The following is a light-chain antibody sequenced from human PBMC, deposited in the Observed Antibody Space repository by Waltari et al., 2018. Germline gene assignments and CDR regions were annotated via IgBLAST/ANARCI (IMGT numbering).Light chain of an antibody. J-gene: IGLJ1*01. CDR1: TSDPGAGYE. V-gene: IGLV1-40*01. CDR2: GNN. CDR3: QSYDNGLNGPYV. Sequence: QSVLTQPPSVSGAPAQRVNILCHGFTSDPGAGYEATWVQQLPGTAPKFPIYGNNNRPSGVPDRFSGSKSGTSASLAITGLQAEDEADYYCQSYDNGLNGPYVFGTGTRVTVL.